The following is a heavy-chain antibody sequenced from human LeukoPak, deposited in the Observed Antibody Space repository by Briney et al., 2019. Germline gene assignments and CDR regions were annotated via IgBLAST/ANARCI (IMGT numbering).Heavy chain of an antibody. Sequence: GGSLRLSCAASGFTVSSNYMSWVRQAPGKGLEWVSVIYRDDTTYYADSVKGRFTISRDNSKNTLYLQMSSVRAEDTAVCYCATAAYDSGSYIVNHDCWGQGTLVTVSS. D-gene: IGHD3-22*01. J-gene: IGHJ4*02. CDR2: IYRDDTT. V-gene: IGHV3-53*01. CDR1: GFTVSSNY. CDR3: ATAAYDSGSYIVNHDC.